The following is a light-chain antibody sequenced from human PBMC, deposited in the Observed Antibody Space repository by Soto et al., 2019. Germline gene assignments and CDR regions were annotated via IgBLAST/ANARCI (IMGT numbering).Light chain of an antibody. CDR1: HSVSGSY. CDR3: QYCGSSVFT. J-gene: IGKJ3*01. CDR2: GAS. V-gene: IGKV3-20*01. Sequence: EVVLTQSPGTLSLSPGERATLSCRASHSVSGSYLTWYQQKPGQAPRLLIYGASSRATGIPDRFSGSGSGTDFTLTISRLEPEDFAVYYCQYCGSSVFTFGPGTKVDIK.